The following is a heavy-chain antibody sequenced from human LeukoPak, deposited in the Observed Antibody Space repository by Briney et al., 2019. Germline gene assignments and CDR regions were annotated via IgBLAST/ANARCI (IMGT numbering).Heavy chain of an antibody. CDR1: GGSVSSGDYY. V-gene: IGHV4-61*02. J-gene: IGHJ4*02. D-gene: IGHD5-18*01. CDR2: IYPSGNT. CDR3: ARVEATATAYFDY. Sequence: SETLSLTCTVSGGSVSSGDYYWSWIRQPAGEGLEWIGRIYPSGNTNYNPSLKSRVTISMDTSKNRISLKVSSVTAADTAVYYCARVEATATAYFDYWGQGTLVTVSS.